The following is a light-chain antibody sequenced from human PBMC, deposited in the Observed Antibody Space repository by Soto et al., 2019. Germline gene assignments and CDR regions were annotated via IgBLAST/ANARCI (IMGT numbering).Light chain of an antibody. V-gene: IGKV3-15*01. CDR1: ESVGRY. J-gene: IGKJ4*01. Sequence: EIVMTQSPATLSVSPGEGATLSCRANESVGRYLAWYQQKPGQAPRLLIYGVSSKATGVPARFSGSGSGTEFTLTISSLQSEDFAVYYCQQYNKWPPLTFGGGTKVEIK. CDR3: QQYNKWPPLT. CDR2: GVS.